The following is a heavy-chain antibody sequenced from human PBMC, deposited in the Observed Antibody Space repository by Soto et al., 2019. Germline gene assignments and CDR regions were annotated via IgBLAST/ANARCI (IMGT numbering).Heavy chain of an antibody. D-gene: IGHD1-1*01. CDR3: AIKAPSAERRKGLAFDY. V-gene: IGHV3-23*01. CDR1: GFTFSSYA. Sequence: EVQLLESGGGLVQPGGSLRLSCAASGFTFSSYAMSWVRQAPGKGLEWVSAISGSGGSTYYADSVKGRFTISRDNSKNTLYLQMNSLRAEDTAVYYCAIKAPSAERRKGLAFDYWGQGTLVTVSS. J-gene: IGHJ4*02. CDR2: ISGSGGST.